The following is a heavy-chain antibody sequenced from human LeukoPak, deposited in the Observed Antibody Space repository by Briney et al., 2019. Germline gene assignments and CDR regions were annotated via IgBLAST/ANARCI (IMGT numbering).Heavy chain of an antibody. CDR3: ARDRTYYDILTGYSY. J-gene: IGHJ4*02. CDR2: ISSSSSYI. Sequence: PGGSLRLSCAASGFTFSSYSMNWVRQAPGKGLEGVSSISSSSSYIYYADSVKGRFTISRDNAKNSLYLQMNSLRAEDTAVYYCARDRTYYDILTGYSYWGQGTLVTVSS. CDR1: GFTFSSYS. D-gene: IGHD3-9*01. V-gene: IGHV3-21*01.